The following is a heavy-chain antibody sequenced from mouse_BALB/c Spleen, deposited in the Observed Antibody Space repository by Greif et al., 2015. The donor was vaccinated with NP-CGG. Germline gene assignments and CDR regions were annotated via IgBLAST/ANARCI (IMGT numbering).Heavy chain of an antibody. CDR1: GFNIKDYY. J-gene: IGHJ4*01. V-gene: IGHV14-4*02. CDR3: KTYGNYAMDY. D-gene: IGHD2-10*02. CDR2: IDPENGDT. Sequence: VQLQQSGAELVRSGASVKLSCTASGFNIKDYYMHWVKQRPEQGLEWIGWIDPENGDTEYAPKFQGKATMTADTSSNTAYLQLSSLTSEDTAVYYCKTYGNYAMDYWGQGTSVTVSS.